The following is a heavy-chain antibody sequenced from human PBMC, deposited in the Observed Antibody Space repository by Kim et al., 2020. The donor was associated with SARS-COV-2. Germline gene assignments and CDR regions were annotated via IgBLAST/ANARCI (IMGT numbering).Heavy chain of an antibody. CDR3: AKDASRGMDV. V-gene: IGHV3-7*03. CDR2: EK. J-gene: IGHJ6*02. Sequence: EKYSVNSVRGRFSIPRDNAKNSLYLQMNSLRAEDTAVYYCAKDASRGMDVWGQGTTVTVSS.